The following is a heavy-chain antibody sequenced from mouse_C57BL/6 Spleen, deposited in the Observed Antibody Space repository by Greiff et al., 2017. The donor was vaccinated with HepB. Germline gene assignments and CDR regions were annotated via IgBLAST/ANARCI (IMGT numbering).Heavy chain of an antibody. V-gene: IGHV5-9-1*02. J-gene: IGHJ3*01. CDR2: INSGGDYN. D-gene: IGHD2-5*01. CDR3: TRDGSNSPSFAY. Sequence: DVQLVESGAGLVKPGGSLKLSCAASGFTFSSYAMSWVRQTPDKGLEWVGYINSGGDYNNYDDTVMGRFTISRDNACNTLYLQMSSLKSEDTAMDYCTRDGSNSPSFAYWGQGTLVTVSA. CDR1: GFTFSSYA.